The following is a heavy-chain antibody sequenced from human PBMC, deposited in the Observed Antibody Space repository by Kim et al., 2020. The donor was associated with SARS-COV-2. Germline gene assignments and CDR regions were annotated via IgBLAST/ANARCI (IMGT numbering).Heavy chain of an antibody. V-gene: IGHV3-9*01. D-gene: IGHD4-17*01. CDR2: ISWNSGNI. Sequence: GGSLRLSCAASGFTFGDYAMHWVRQAPGKGLEWVSGISWNSGNIGYADSVKGRFTISRDNAKNSLYLQMNSLRVEDTALYYCANLHGDYRDYWGQGTLVTVSS. CDR3: ANLHGDYRDY. CDR1: GFTFGDYA. J-gene: IGHJ4*02.